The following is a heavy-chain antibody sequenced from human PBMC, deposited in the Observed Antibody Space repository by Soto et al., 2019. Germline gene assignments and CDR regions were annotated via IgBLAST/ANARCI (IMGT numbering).Heavy chain of an antibody. V-gene: IGHV3-23*01. D-gene: IGHD6-19*01. CDR3: AKGTRSSAWLLDY. Sequence: PGGSLRLSCAASGFSFSTYGMSWVRQAPGKGLEWVSGISGRGDSTYNADSVKGRFTISRDNSKSTVYLQMNKLRVEDTAVYYCAKGTRSSAWLLDYWGQGSMVTVSS. CDR1: GFSFSTYG. J-gene: IGHJ4*02. CDR2: ISGRGDST.